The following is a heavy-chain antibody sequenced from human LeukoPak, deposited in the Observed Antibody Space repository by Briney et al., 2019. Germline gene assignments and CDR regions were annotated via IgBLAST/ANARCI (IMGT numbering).Heavy chain of an antibody. CDR2: ISYDGPNK. CDR3: AKVRGGSYLYDAFYI. D-gene: IGHD3-22*01. CDR1: AFTFSTYS. J-gene: IGHJ3*02. Sequence: PGRSLRLSCAASAFTFSTYSMHWVRQAPGKGLEWVAAISYDGPNKNYADSVKGRFTISRDNSKNTLYLQMNSLRAEDTAVYYCAKVRGGSYLYDAFYIWGQGTMVTVSS. V-gene: IGHV3-30*04.